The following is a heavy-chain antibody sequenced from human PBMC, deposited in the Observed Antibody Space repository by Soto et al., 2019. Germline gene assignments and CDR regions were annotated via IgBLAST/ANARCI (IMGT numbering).Heavy chain of an antibody. J-gene: IGHJ3*02. CDR2: ISSSGSTI. V-gene: IGHV3-48*03. CDR3: ASRSLLAFDI. Sequence: GGSLRLSCAASGFTFSSYEMNWVRPAPGKGLEWVSYISSSGSTIYYADSVKGRFTISRDNAKNSLYLQMNSLRAEDTAVYYCASRSLLAFDIWGQGTMVTVSS. CDR1: GFTFSSYE. D-gene: IGHD2-15*01.